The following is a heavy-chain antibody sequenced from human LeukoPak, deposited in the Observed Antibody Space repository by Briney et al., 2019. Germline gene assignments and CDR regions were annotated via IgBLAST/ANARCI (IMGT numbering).Heavy chain of an antibody. D-gene: IGHD1-26*01. CDR3: ASSTYSGSPWDAFDI. Sequence: PGGSLRLSCAASGFTFNRRGMHWVRQAPGKGLEWVAFIRYDGSNKYYADSVKGRFTISRDNSKNTLYLQMNSLRAEDTAVYYCASSTYSGSPWDAFDIWGQGTMVTVSS. J-gene: IGHJ3*02. CDR2: IRYDGSNK. V-gene: IGHV3-30*02. CDR1: GFTFNRRG.